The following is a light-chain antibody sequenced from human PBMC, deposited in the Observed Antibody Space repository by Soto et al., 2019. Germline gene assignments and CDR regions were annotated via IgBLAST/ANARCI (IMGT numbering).Light chain of an antibody. J-gene: IGLJ1*01. CDR3: QSYDSSLSAYV. V-gene: IGLV1-40*01. CDR2: GNS. Sequence: QSVLAQPPSLSGAPGQKVTISCTGSSSNIGAGYDLHWYQQLPGTAPKLLLYGNSNRPSGVPDRFSGSKSGTSASLAITGLQAEDEADYYCQSYDSSLSAYVFGTGTKVTVL. CDR1: SSNIGAGYD.